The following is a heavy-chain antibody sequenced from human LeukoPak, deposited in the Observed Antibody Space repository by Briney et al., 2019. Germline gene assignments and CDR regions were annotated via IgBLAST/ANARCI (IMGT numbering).Heavy chain of an antibody. CDR1: GFTFSSYA. D-gene: IGHD2-21*02. Sequence: GGSLRLSCAASGFTFSSYAMHWVRQAPGKGLEYVSAISSNGGSTYYANSVKGRFTISRDNSKNTLYLQMGSLRAEDMAVYYCARVTTYCGGDCYYSYGMDVWGQGTTVTVSS. CDR3: ARVTTYCGGDCYYSYGMDV. CDR2: ISSNGGST. V-gene: IGHV3-64*01. J-gene: IGHJ6*02.